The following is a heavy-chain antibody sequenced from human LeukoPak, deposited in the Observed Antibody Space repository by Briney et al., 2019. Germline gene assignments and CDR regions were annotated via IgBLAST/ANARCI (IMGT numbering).Heavy chain of an antibody. D-gene: IGHD5-12*01. J-gene: IGHJ4*02. CDR2: ISWNSGSI. V-gene: IGHV3-9*01. CDR3: AKDSGYSYYFDY. Sequence: PGGSLRLSCAASGFTFSNAWMSWVRQAPGKGLEGVSGISWNSGSIGYADSVKGRFTISRDNAKNSLYLQMNSLRAEDTALYYCAKDSGYSYYFDYWGQGTLVTVSS. CDR1: GFTFSNAW.